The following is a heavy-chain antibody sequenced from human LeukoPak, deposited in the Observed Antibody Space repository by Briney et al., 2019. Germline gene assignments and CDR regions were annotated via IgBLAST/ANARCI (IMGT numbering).Heavy chain of an antibody. CDR1: GDSVSSNSAA. Sequence: SQTLSLTCAISGDSVSSNSAAWNWIRQSPSRGFNGRERTYYGSKWYNDYAVSVKSRITINPDTSKNQFSLQLSSVTAADTAVYYCARIHRYCSGGACYVLDNWGQGTLVAVSS. D-gene: IGHD2-15*01. CDR3: ARIHRYCSGGACYVLDN. J-gene: IGHJ4*02. V-gene: IGHV6-1*01. CDR2: TYYGSKWYN.